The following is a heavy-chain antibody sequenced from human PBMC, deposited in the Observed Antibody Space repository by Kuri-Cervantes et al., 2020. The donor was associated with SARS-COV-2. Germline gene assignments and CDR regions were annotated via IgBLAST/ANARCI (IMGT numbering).Heavy chain of an antibody. CDR3: ARDQYDFWSGYLRGIGDV. D-gene: IGHD3-3*01. Sequence: GGSLRLSCAASGFPFSSYAMHWVRQAPGKGLEWVAVISYDGSNKYYADSVKGRFTISRDNSKNTLYLQMNSLRAEDTAVYYCARDQYDFWSGYLRGIGDVWGQGTTVTVSS. CDR2: ISYDGSNK. J-gene: IGHJ6*02. CDR1: GFPFSSYA. V-gene: IGHV3-30-3*01.